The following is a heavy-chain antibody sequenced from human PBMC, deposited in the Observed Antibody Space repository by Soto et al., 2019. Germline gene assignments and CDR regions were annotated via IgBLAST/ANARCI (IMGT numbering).Heavy chain of an antibody. Sequence: TSETLSLSCTGSGDSISSGDYYWSWIRQPPGKGLEWIGCIYYSGNTYYNPSLKRRFSISVDTSKNQFSLQLSSVTVADTAVYYCVRDFQRYRSTPGPLESWGLGRLV. CDR3: VRDFQRYRSTPGPLES. D-gene: IGHD6-13*01. CDR1: GDSISSGDYY. V-gene: IGHV4-30-4*01. CDR2: IYYSGNT. J-gene: IGHJ4*02.